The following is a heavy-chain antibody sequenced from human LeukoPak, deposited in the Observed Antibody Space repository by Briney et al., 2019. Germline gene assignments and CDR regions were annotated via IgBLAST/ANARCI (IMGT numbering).Heavy chain of an antibody. Sequence: SETLSLTCTVSGGSISNYYWSWIRQSAGKGLEWIGRIYSSGRTNYNPSLKSRVTMSVDTSKNQFSLKLSSVTAADTAMYYCARDRGDYGSSDYWGQGTLVTVSS. V-gene: IGHV4-4*07. CDR2: IYSSGRT. CDR1: GGSISNYY. J-gene: IGHJ4*02. D-gene: IGHD2-21*02. CDR3: ARDRGDYGSSDY.